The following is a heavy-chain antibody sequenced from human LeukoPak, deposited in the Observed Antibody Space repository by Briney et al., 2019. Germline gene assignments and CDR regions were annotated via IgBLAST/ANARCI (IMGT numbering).Heavy chain of an antibody. Sequence: ASVKVSCKASGYTFTSYDINWVRQATGQGLEWMGWMNPNSGNTGYAQKFQGRVTMTRNTSISTAYMELSSLRSEDTAAYYCARVAAARRTATLRVMDVWGKGTTVTVSS. CDR1: GYTFTSYD. J-gene: IGHJ6*04. CDR2: MNPNSGNT. V-gene: IGHV1-8*01. D-gene: IGHD6-13*01. CDR3: ARVAAARRTATLRVMDV.